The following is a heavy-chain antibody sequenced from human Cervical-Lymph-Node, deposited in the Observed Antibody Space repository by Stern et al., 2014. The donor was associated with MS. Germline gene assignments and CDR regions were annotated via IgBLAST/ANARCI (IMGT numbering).Heavy chain of an antibody. CDR3: TTLGSSSVENWFDP. J-gene: IGHJ5*02. D-gene: IGHD6-6*01. Sequence: EVQLVASGGGLVKPGGSLRLSCAASGFTFSNAWMSWVRQAPGKGLEWVGRLKSKTDGGTTDYAAPVKGRFTISRDDSTNTLYLKMNSLKTEDTAVYYCTTLGSSSVENWFDPWGQGTLVTVSS. CDR2: LKSKTDGGTT. CDR1: GFTFSNAW. V-gene: IGHV3-15*01.